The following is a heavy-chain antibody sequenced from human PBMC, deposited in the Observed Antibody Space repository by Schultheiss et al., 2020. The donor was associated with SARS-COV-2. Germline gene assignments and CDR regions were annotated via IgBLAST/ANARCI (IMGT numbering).Heavy chain of an antibody. V-gene: IGHV4-34*01. D-gene: IGHD5-18*01. J-gene: IGHJ6*02. Sequence: SETLSLTCAVYGGSFSDYYWSWIRQSPGEGLEWIGEINHSGGTNYIPSLKSRVTMSVDTSKNQFSLKLSSVTAADTAVYYCARDRGYSYGSFGYYGMDVWGQGTTVTVAS. CDR2: INHSGGT. CDR3: ARDRGYSYGSFGYYGMDV. CDR1: GGSFSDYY.